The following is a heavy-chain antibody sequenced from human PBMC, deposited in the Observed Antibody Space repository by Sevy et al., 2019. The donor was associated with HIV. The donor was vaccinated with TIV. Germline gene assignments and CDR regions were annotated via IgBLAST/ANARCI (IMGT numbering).Heavy chain of an antibody. D-gene: IGHD1-20*01. J-gene: IGHJ4*02. CDR2: IYYSGST. Sequence: SETLSPTCSVSGGSMNLYYWSWIRQPPGKGLEWIGFIYYSGSTNYNPSLKSRVTISVDTSENQFSLKLSSVTAADTAVYYCARVGFNWNDVDYWGQGTLVTVSS. CDR3: ARVGFNWNDVDY. V-gene: IGHV4-59*01. CDR1: GGSMNLYY.